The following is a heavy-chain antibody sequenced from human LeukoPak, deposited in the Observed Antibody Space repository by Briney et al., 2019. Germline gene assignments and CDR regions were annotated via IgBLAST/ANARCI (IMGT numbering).Heavy chain of an antibody. Sequence: SETLSLTRTVSGGSISSYYWSWIRQPPGKGLEWIGYIYYSGSTNYNPSLKSRVTMSVDTSKNQFSLKLSSVTAADTAVYYCARDELQWLPPYYYYYGMDVWGQGTTVTVSS. J-gene: IGHJ6*02. CDR1: GGSISSYY. V-gene: IGHV4-59*01. CDR2: IYYSGST. CDR3: ARDELQWLPPYYYYYGMDV. D-gene: IGHD6-19*01.